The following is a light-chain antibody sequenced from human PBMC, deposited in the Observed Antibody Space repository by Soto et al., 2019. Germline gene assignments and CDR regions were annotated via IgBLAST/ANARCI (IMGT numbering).Light chain of an antibody. V-gene: IGLV2-14*01. CDR3: SSYTSSSTLV. Sequence: QSALTQPASVSGSPGQSITISCTGTSSDAGAYNYVSWYQQHPGKAPKLMIFEVNNRPSGVSNRFSGSKSGNTASLAISGLQAEDEADYYCSSYTSSSTLVFGGGTKLTVL. CDR1: SSDAGAYNY. J-gene: IGLJ2*01. CDR2: EVN.